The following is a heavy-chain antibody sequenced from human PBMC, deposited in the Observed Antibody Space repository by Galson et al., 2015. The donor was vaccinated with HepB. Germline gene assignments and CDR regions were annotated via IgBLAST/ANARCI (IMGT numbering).Heavy chain of an antibody. Sequence: SLRLSCAASGFTFSSYWMSWVRQAPGKGLEWVATIKQDGSEKYYVDSVKGRFTISRDNAENSLHLQMNSLRAEDTAVYYCAREPRYCGSTNCYTGSDYWGQGTLVTASS. CDR1: GFTFSSYW. V-gene: IGHV3-7*01. CDR2: IKQDGSEK. CDR3: AREPRYCGSTNCYTGSDY. J-gene: IGHJ4*02. D-gene: IGHD2-2*02.